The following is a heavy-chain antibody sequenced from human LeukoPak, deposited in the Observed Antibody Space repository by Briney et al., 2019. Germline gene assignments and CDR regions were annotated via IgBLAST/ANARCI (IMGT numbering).Heavy chain of an antibody. V-gene: IGHV3-23*01. CDR3: ARDLGKIGGNSSPFDY. D-gene: IGHD4-23*01. Sequence: GGSLRLSCAASGFTFRNYAMSWVRQAPGKGLEWVSAISGIATGTYYADSVKGRFTISRDNAKNSLYLQMNSLRAEDTAVYYCARDLGKIGGNSSPFDYWGQGTLVTVSS. J-gene: IGHJ4*02. CDR2: ISGIATGT. CDR1: GFTFRNYA.